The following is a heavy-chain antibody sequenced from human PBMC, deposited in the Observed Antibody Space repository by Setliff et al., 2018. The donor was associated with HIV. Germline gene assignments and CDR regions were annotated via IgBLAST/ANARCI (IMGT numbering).Heavy chain of an antibody. Sequence: PSETLSLTCTVSGASIGRRSDCWGWIRQPPGKGLEWIGSFYYSWNTYYNPSLKSRVTISVDTSKNQFSLKLSSVTAADTAVYYCARWHPPYGFWEEDYWGQGTLVTVSS. CDR1: GASIGRRSDC. CDR2: FYYSWNT. V-gene: IGHV4-39*01. J-gene: IGHJ4*02. D-gene: IGHD3-10*01. CDR3: ARWHPPYGFWEEDY.